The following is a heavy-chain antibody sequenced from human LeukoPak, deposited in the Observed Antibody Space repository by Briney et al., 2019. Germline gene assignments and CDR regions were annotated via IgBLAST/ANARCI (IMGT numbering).Heavy chain of an antibody. CDR1: GYTFTGYY. CDR3: ARSPRAAAGYYFDY. J-gene: IGHJ4*02. D-gene: IGHD6-13*01. CDR2: INPNSGGT. Sequence: GASVKVSCKASGYTFTGYYMHWVRQAPGQGLEWMGWINPNSGGTNYAQKFQGWVTMTRDTSISTAYMELSRLRSDDTAVYYCARSPRAAAGYYFDYWGQGTLVTVSS. V-gene: IGHV1-2*04.